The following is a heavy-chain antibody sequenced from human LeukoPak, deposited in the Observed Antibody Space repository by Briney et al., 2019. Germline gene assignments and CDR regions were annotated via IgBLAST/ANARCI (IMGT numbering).Heavy chain of an antibody. Sequence: PGGSLRLSCAASGFTFDDYGMSWVCQAPGKGLEWVSGINWNGGSTGYADSVKGRFTISRDNAKNSLYLQMNSLRAEDTALYYCARDQEVAAAGTHYYYYYMDVWGKGTTVTVSS. CDR2: INWNGGST. CDR1: GFTFDDYG. CDR3: ARDQEVAAAGTHYYYYYMDV. J-gene: IGHJ6*03. V-gene: IGHV3-20*04. D-gene: IGHD6-13*01.